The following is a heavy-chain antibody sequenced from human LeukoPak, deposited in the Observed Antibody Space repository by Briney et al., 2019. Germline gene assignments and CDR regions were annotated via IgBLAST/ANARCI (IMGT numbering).Heavy chain of an antibody. J-gene: IGHJ2*01. V-gene: IGHV3-21*01. D-gene: IGHD1-26*01. CDR3: ARDQRSGSIVGADWYFDL. CDR2: ISSSSSYI. CDR1: GFTFSSYS. Sequence: PGGSLRLSCAASGFTFSSYSMNWVRQAPGKGLEWVSSISSSSSYIYYADSVKGRFTISRDNAKNSLYLQMNSLRAEDTAVYYCARDQRSGSIVGADWYFDLWGRGTLVTVSS.